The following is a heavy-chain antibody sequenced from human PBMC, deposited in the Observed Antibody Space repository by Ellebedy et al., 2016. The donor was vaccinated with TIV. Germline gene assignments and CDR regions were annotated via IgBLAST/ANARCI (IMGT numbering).Heavy chain of an antibody. Sequence: SETLSLTXTVSGGSVSRRSYYWSWIRQSPGKGLEWIGYIYSSGSTKYNPSLKSRLTISADTSKKHFSLKLNPVTAADTAVYYCTYGVNSDAFDIWGHGTMVTVSS. J-gene: IGHJ3*02. CDR3: TYGVNSDAFDI. CDR1: GGSVSRRSYY. D-gene: IGHD4-23*01. V-gene: IGHV4-61*03. CDR2: IYSSGST.